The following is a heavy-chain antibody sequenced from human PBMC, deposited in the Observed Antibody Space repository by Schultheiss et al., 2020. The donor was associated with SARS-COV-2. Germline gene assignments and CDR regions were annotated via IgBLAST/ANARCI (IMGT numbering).Heavy chain of an antibody. Sequence: GGSLRLSCAASGLTFGSYAMSWVRQAPGKGLEWVSGISGSGDSTYYTDSVKGRFTISRDNAKNTLYLQMNSLRAEDTAVYYCARGSSSCWSSYYMDVWGKGTTVTVSS. J-gene: IGHJ6*03. CDR3: ARGSSSCWSSYYMDV. D-gene: IGHD6-19*01. CDR2: ISGSGDST. V-gene: IGHV3-23*01. CDR1: GLTFGSYA.